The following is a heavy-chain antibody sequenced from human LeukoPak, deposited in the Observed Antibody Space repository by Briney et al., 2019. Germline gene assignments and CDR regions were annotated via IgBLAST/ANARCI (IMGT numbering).Heavy chain of an antibody. Sequence: GGSLRLSCTASGFMFSSFSMNWVRQAPGKGLEWVSSISSTSNYVYYIDSVNGRFTVSRDNAKNSLYLQMNSLRAEDTAVYYCAIDSSATVTTGKDYFDYWGQGTLVTVSS. V-gene: IGHV3-21*06. CDR1: GFMFSSFS. CDR2: ISSTSNYV. D-gene: IGHD4-17*01. CDR3: AIDSSATVTTGKDYFDY. J-gene: IGHJ4*02.